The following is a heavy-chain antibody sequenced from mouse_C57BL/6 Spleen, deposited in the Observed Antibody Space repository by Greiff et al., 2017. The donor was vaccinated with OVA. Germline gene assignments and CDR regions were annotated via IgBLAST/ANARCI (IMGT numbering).Heavy chain of an antibody. J-gene: IGHJ3*01. Sequence: VQLQQSGPELVKPGASVKMSCKASGYTFTDYNMHWVKQSHGKSLEWIGYINPNNGGTSYNQKFKGEATLTVNKSSSTAYMELRSLTSEDSAVYYCAPFLYGNFFAYWGQGTLVTVSA. V-gene: IGHV1-22*01. D-gene: IGHD2-1*01. CDR1: GYTFTDYN. CDR3: APFLYGNFFAY. CDR2: INPNNGGT.